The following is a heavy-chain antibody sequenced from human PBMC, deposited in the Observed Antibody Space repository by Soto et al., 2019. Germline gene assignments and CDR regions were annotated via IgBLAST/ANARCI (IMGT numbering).Heavy chain of an antibody. Sequence: SETLSLTCTVSGGSISSSSYYWGWIRRPPGKGLEWIGSIYYSGSTYYNPSLKSRVTISVDTSKNQFSLKLSSVTAADTAVYYCATVMIKFGGVLNWFDPWGQGTLVTVSS. CDR1: GGSISSSSYY. D-gene: IGHD3-16*01. CDR3: ATVMIKFGGVLNWFDP. CDR2: IYYSGST. V-gene: IGHV4-39*07. J-gene: IGHJ5*02.